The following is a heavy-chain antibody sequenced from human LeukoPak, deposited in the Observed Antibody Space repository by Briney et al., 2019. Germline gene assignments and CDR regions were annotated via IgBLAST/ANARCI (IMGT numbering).Heavy chain of an antibody. CDR1: GHTFTSYY. Sequence: ASVKVSCKASGHTFTSYYIHWVRQAPGQGLEWMGIINPSGGSASYARKFQGRVTMTRDTSTSTVYMELSSLRSEDTAVYYCAREFAHVDTAMVFDYWGQGTLVTVSS. CDR3: AREFAHVDTAMVFDY. V-gene: IGHV1-46*01. D-gene: IGHD5-18*01. CDR2: INPSGGSA. J-gene: IGHJ4*02.